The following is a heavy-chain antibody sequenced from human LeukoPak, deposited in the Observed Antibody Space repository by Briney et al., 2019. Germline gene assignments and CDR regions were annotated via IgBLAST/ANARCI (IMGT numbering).Heavy chain of an antibody. CDR1: GGTFSSYA. D-gene: IGHD6-19*01. Sequence: SVKVSCKASGGTFSSYAISWVRQAPGQGLEWMGGIIPIFGTANYAQKFQGRVTITADESTSTAYMELTSLRSEDTAVYYCARGRMAGTYVFDYWGQGTLVTVSS. CDR2: IIPIFGTA. V-gene: IGHV1-69*13. J-gene: IGHJ4*02. CDR3: ARGRMAGTYVFDY.